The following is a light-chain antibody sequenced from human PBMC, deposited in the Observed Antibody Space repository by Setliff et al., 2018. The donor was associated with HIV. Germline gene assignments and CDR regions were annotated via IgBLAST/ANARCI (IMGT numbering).Light chain of an antibody. Sequence: QLVLAQSPSASTSLETSVKLTCTLTSEHSSYAIAWHQQQPEKGPRYLMKLNSDGSHNKGDGIPDRFSGSSSGAERYLIISSLQSEDEADYYGQTWGAVAVFGGGTQLTVL. CDR3: QTWGAVAV. CDR2: LNSDGSH. V-gene: IGLV4-69*01. CDR1: SEHSSYA. J-gene: IGLJ7*01.